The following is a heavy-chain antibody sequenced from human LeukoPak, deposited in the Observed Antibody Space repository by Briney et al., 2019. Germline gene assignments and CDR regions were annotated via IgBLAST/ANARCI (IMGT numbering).Heavy chain of an antibody. J-gene: IGHJ3*02. CDR1: GGSIRSSYYY. V-gene: IGHV4-39*07. Sequence: SETLSLTCTVSGGSIRSSYYYWGWIRQPPGKGLEWIGEINHSGSTNYNPSLKSRVTISVDTSKNQFSLKLSSVTAADTAVYYCARARAGRRSGAFDIWGQGTMVTVSS. D-gene: IGHD1-26*01. CDR3: ARARAGRRSGAFDI. CDR2: INHSGST.